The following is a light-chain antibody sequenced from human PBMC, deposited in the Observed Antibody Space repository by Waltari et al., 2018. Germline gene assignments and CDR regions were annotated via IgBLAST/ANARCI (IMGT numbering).Light chain of an antibody. CDR3: QQRSNWLT. J-gene: IGKJ4*01. CDR2: DAS. CDR1: QSVSSY. V-gene: IGKV3-11*01. Sequence: EIVLPQSQATLSLSPGERATLSCRASQSVSSYLAWYQQKPGQAPRLLIYDASNRATGIPARFSGSGSGTDFTLTISSLEPEDFAVYYCQQRSNWLTFGGGTKVEIK.